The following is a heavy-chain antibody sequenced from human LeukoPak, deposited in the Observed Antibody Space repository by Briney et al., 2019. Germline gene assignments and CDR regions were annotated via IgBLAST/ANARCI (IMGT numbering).Heavy chain of an antibody. CDR1: GYTFTGYY. CDR2: INPNSGGT. J-gene: IGHJ4*02. V-gene: IGHV1-2*04. CDR3: ARGTIRVGATTEVSYYFDY. D-gene: IGHD1-26*01. Sequence: GASVKVSCKASGYTFTGYYMHWVRQAPGQGLEWMGWINPNSGGTNYAQKFQGWVTMTRDTSISTAYMELSRLRSDDTAVYYCARGTIRVGATTEVSYYFDYWGQGTLVTVSS.